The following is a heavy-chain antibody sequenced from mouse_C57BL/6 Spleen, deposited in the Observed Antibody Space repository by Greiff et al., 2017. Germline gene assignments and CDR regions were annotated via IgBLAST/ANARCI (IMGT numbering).Heavy chain of an antibody. CDR2: IDPSDSYT. V-gene: IGHV1-50*01. D-gene: IGHD3-2*02. CDR3: AREEAQATSHYFDY. Sequence: QQPGQGLEWIGEIDPSDSYTNYNQKFKGKATLTVDTSSSTAYMQLSSLTSEDSAVYYCAREEAQATSHYFDYWGQGTTLTVSS. J-gene: IGHJ2*01.